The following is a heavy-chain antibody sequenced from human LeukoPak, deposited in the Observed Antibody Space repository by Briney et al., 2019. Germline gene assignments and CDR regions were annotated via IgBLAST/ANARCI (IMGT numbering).Heavy chain of an antibody. D-gene: IGHD3-9*01. J-gene: IGHJ6*02. V-gene: IGHV3-53*01. Sequence: GGSLRLSCAASGFTVSSNYMSWVRQAPGKGLEWVSAIYSGGSTYYADSVKGRFTISRDNSKNTLYLQMNSLRAEDTAVYYCARDPINYDILTGFPWGMDVWGQGTTVTVSS. CDR3: ARDPINYDILTGFPWGMDV. CDR2: IYSGGST. CDR1: GFTVSSNY.